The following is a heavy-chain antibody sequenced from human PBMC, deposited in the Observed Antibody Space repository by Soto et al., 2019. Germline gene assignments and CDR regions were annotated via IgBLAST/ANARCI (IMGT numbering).Heavy chain of an antibody. V-gene: IGHV3-23*01. CDR2: ISGGGGST. CDR1: GFTLGPYA. D-gene: IGHD2-21*02. J-gene: IGHJ3*01. CDR3: AKGFIVVVTVIRPDDAFDV. Sequence: EVQLLESGGGLVQPGGSRRLSCAASGFTLGPYAINWVRQAPGKGLEWVSGISGGGGSTYYADSVKGRFTISRDPSKNTVYLEMKSLRAEDTAVYYCAKGFIVVVTVIRPDDAFDVWGQGTQVTVSS.